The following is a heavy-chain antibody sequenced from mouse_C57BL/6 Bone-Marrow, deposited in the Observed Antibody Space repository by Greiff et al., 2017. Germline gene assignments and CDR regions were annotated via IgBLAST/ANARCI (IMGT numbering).Heavy chain of an antibody. D-gene: IGHD1-1*01. CDR2: INPGSGGT. CDR1: GYAFTNYL. CDR3: AGSDYYGSSHDY. Sequence: QVQLQQSGAELVRPGTSVKVSCKASGYAFTNYLIEWVKQRSGQGLEWIGVINPGSGGTNYNEKFKGKATLTADKSSSTAYMQLSSLTSEDSAVYFCAGSDYYGSSHDYWGQGTTLTVSS. V-gene: IGHV1-54*01. J-gene: IGHJ2*01.